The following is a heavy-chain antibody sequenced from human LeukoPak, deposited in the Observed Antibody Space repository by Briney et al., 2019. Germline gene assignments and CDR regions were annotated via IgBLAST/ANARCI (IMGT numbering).Heavy chain of an antibody. CDR2: IRYDGSNK. CDR3: AKDPNYYDSSGLDY. D-gene: IGHD3-22*01. CDR1: GFTFSSYG. Sequence: GGSLRLSCAASGFTFSSYGMHWVRQAPGKGLEWVALIRYDGSNKYYADSVKGRFTISRDNSKNTLYLQMNSLRAEDTAVYYCAKDPNYYDSSGLDYWGQGTLVTVSS. V-gene: IGHV3-30*02. J-gene: IGHJ4*02.